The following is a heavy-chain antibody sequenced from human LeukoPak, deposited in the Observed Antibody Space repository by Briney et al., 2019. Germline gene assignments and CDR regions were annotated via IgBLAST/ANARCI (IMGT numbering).Heavy chain of an antibody. D-gene: IGHD3-22*01. CDR1: GFTFSDYY. Sequence: PGGSLRLSCAASGFTFSDYYMSWIRQAPGKGLEWVSYISSSSYTNYADSVKGRFTISRDNAKNSLYLQMNSLRAEDTAVYYCARGGYDSSGYPNDAFDIWGQGTMATVSS. V-gene: IGHV3-11*05. CDR3: ARGGYDSSGYPNDAFDI. J-gene: IGHJ3*02. CDR2: ISSSSYT.